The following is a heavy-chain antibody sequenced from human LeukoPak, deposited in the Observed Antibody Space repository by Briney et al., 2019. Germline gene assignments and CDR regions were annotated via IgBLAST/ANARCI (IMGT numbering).Heavy chain of an antibody. CDR1: GYTFTGYY. J-gene: IGHJ4*02. CDR3: ARNPRAMVRGVIDY. V-gene: IGHV1-2*02. D-gene: IGHD3-10*01. CDR2: INPNSGGT. Sequence: GASVKVSCKASGYTFTGYYMHWVRQAPGRGLEWMGWINPNSGGTNYAQKFQGRVTMTRDTSISTAYMELSRLRSDDTAVYYCARNPRAMVRGVIDYWGQGTLVTVSS.